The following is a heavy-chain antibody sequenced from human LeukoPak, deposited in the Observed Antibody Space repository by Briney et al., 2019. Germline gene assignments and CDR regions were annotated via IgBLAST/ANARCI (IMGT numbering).Heavy chain of an antibody. CDR3: ARGRVVRNVDTARFDY. J-gene: IGHJ4*02. CDR2: ISYDGSNK. V-gene: IGHV3-30*04. CDR1: GFTFSSYA. Sequence: GGSLRLSCAASGFTFSSYAMHWVRQAPGMGLEWVAAISYDGSNKYYADSVKGRFTISRDNSKNTLYLQMNSLRAEDTAVYYCARGRVVRNVDTARFDYWGQGTLVTVSS. D-gene: IGHD5-18*01.